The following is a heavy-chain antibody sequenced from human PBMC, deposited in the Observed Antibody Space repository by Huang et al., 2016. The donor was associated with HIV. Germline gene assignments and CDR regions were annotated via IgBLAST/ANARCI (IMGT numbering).Heavy chain of an antibody. Sequence: DVQLLESGGDFVQPGGSLGLSCAASRFTFSTYAMSWVRQAPGKGLAWVSASSGSGDKTYYADSVKGRFTSSRDNSKNTLFLQMNSRRAEDTAVYYCAKVPTVVTFHWGQGTLVTVSS. V-gene: IGHV3-23*01. CDR3: AKVPTVVTFH. CDR2: SSGSGDKT. CDR1: RFTFSTYA. D-gene: IGHD2-21*02. J-gene: IGHJ4*02.